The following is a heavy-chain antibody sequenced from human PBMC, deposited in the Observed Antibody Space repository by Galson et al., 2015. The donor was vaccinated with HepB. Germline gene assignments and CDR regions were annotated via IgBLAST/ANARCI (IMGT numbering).Heavy chain of an antibody. Sequence: SLRLSCAASGFTFSGSAMHWVRQASGKGLEWVGRIRSKANSYATAYAASVKGRFTISSDDSKITAYLQMNSLKTEDTAVYYCTFYDYVWGSYRDYWGQGTLVTVSS. V-gene: IGHV3-73*01. J-gene: IGHJ4*02. D-gene: IGHD3-16*02. CDR2: IRSKANSYAT. CDR1: GFTFSGSA. CDR3: TFYDYVWGSYRDY.